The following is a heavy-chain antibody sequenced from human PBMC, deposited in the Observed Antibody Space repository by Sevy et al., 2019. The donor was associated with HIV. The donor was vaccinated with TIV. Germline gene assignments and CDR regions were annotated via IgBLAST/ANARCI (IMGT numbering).Heavy chain of an antibody. CDR2: IIPIFDTT. CDR1: GGTFRHNA. Sequence: ASVKVSCKTSGGTFRHNAINWVRQAPGQGLEWMGGIIPIFDTTNYAQTFQGRITITADESTTTAYMELSSLRSEDTAVYYCARDSGMYYYDSSASRPMDVWGQGTTVTVSS. J-gene: IGHJ6*02. CDR3: ARDSGMYYYDSSASRPMDV. V-gene: IGHV1-69*13. D-gene: IGHD3-22*01.